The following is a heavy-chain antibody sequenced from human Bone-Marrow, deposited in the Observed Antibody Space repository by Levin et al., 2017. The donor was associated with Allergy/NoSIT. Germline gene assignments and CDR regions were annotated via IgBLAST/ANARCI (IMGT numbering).Heavy chain of an antibody. CDR2: IKEDGSDK. CDR3: AKYGAHTTDY. J-gene: IGHJ4*02. Sequence: PGESLKISCAASGFTFSKYWMGWVRQAPGKGLEWLATIKEDGSDKFYVDPVKGRFTISRDNAKNSLFLQMNSLTAEDTAVYYCAKYGAHTTDYWGQGTLVTVSS. V-gene: IGHV3-7*01. CDR1: GFTFSKYW. D-gene: IGHD1-1*01.